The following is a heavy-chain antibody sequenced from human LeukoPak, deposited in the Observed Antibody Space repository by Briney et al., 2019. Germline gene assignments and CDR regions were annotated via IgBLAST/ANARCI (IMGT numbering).Heavy chain of an antibody. J-gene: IGHJ3*02. V-gene: IGHV3-30-3*01. CDR1: GFTFSSYA. Sequence: GRSLRLSCAASGFTFSSYAMHWVRQAPGKGLEWVAVISYDGSNKYYADSVKGRFTISRDNSKNTLYLQMNSLRAEDTAVYYCARTAYSSGWSKGAFDIWGQGTMVTVSS. CDR3: ARTAYSSGWSKGAFDI. CDR2: ISYDGSNK. D-gene: IGHD6-19*01.